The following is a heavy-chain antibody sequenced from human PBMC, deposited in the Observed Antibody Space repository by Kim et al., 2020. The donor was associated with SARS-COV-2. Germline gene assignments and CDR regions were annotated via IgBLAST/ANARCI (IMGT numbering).Heavy chain of an antibody. CDR3: ARGWGAVAGYYYYYGMDV. D-gene: IGHD6-19*01. CDR1: GGSFSGYY. Sequence: SETLSLTCAVYGGSFSGYYWSWIRQPPGKGLEWIGEINHSGSTNYNPSLKSRVTISVDTSKNQFSLKLSSVTAADTAVYYCARGWGAVAGYYYYYGMDVWGQGTTVTVSS. V-gene: IGHV4-34*01. CDR2: INHSGST. J-gene: IGHJ6*02.